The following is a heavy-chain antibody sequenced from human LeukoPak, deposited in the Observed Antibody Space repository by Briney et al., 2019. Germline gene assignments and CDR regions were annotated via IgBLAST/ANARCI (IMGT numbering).Heavy chain of an antibody. J-gene: IGHJ4*02. V-gene: IGHV4-34*01. Sequence: SETLSLTCAVYGGSFSGYYWSWIRQPPGKGLEWIGEINHSGSTNYNPSLKSRVTISVDTSKNQFSLKLSSVTAADTAVYYCARDLNPNYYDISGDYVYFGYWGQGTLVTVSS. CDR2: INHSGST. D-gene: IGHD3-22*01. CDR3: ARDLNPNYYDISGDYVYFGY. CDR1: GGSFSGYY.